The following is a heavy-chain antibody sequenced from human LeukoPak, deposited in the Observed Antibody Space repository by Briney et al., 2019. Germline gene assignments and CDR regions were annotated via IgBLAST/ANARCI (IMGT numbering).Heavy chain of an antibody. J-gene: IGHJ4*02. CDR1: GFTFSTYD. V-gene: IGHV3-23*01. CDR2: FSFRGSST. CDR3: AKSGDYFDY. Sequence: GGSLRLSCAAPGFTFSTYDMSWVRQAPGMGLEWVSTFSFRGSSTYYADSVKGWFTISRDNSKNTLYLQMNSLRAEDSATYYCAKSGDYFDYWGQGILVTVSS. D-gene: IGHD3-10*01.